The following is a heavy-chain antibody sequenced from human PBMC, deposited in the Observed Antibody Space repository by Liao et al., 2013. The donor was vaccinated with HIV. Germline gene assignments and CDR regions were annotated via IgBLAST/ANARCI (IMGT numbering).Heavy chain of an antibody. V-gene: IGHV4-39*07. CDR2: IFYSGTT. J-gene: IGHJ4*02. CDR1: GGSISSSSYF. CDR3: AREVGAGNYFDY. Sequence: QMQLQESGPGLVKPSETLSLTCTVSGGSISSSSYFWGWIRQPPGKGLEWIGNIFYSGTTYYNPSLKSRVTMSVDTSKNQFSLKLNSVTAADTAVYYCAREVGAGNYFDYWAGNPGHRLL.